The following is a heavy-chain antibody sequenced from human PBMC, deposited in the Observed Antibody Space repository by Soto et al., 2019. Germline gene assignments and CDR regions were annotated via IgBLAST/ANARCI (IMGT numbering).Heavy chain of an antibody. CDR1: GYSFTSYY. D-gene: IGHD3-22*01. Sequence: ASVKVSCKASGYSFTSYYMHWVRQAPGQGLEWMGIIKPSGGSTSYAQKFQGRVTMTRDTSTSTVYMELSSLRSADTAVYYCARDPSIFYDSSGYYGDYYYGLDLWGQGTTVTVSS. J-gene: IGHJ6*02. CDR2: IKPSGGST. V-gene: IGHV1-46*01. CDR3: ARDPSIFYDSSGYYGDYYYGLDL.